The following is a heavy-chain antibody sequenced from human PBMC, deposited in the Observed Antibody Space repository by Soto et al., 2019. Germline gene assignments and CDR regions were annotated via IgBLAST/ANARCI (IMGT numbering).Heavy chain of an antibody. CDR1: GGRFSTYA. Sequence: QVQLVQSGAEVRKPGSSVRVSCKASGGRFSTYAFNWMRQAPGQGLERLGGIITFFGAAMYAQKFQGRVTITADELTTTAYMELSGLRSEDTAVYYCARGGKERFRGSGMDVWGQGTTVTVSS. CDR2: IITFFGAA. CDR3: ARGGKERFRGSGMDV. J-gene: IGHJ6*02. V-gene: IGHV1-69*01. D-gene: IGHD1-1*01.